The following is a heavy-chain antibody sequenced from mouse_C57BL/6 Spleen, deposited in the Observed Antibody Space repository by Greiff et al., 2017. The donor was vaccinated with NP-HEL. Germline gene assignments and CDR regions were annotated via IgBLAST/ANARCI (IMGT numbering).Heavy chain of an antibody. CDR2: ISYSGST. CDR1: GYSITSGYD. V-gene: IGHV3-1*01. D-gene: IGHD2-5*01. CDR3: ARGRYSNYYAMDY. J-gene: IGHJ4*01. Sequence: ESGPGMVKPSQSLSLTCTVTGYSITSGYDWHWIRHFPGNKLEWMGYISYSGSTNYNPSLKSRIAITHDTSKNHFFLKLNSVTTEDTATYYCARGRYSNYYAMDYWGQGTSVTVSS.